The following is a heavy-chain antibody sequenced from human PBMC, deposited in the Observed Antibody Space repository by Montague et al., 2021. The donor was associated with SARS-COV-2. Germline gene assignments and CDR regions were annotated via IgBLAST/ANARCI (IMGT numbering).Heavy chain of an antibody. CDR3: AKTDNNGYHWFDL. J-gene: IGHJ5*02. D-gene: IGHD2-8*01. V-gene: IGHV5-51*01. CDR1: GYSFTSYW. Sequence: QSGAEVKKPGESLKISCKGSGYSFTSYWIGWVRQMPGKGLEWMGLIYPGDSGPIYSPAFEGQVTISADKSISTAYLQWNSLKASDTAIYYCAKTDNNGYHWFDLWGQGTLVTVSS. CDR2: IYPGDSGP.